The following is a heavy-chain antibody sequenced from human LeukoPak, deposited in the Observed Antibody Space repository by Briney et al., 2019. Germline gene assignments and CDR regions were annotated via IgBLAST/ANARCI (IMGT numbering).Heavy chain of an antibody. CDR3: AKIEGKYQLANVPDH. Sequence: PGGSLKLSCAASGFTFSTYGMHWVRQAPGKGLGWVAFIRDDGNNKYYADFVKGRFTISRDDSKNTLYLHMNSLRTEDTAVYYCAKIEGKYQLANVPDHWGQGTLVTVSS. CDR1: GFTFSTYG. J-gene: IGHJ4*02. D-gene: IGHD2-2*01. V-gene: IGHV3-30*02. CDR2: IRDDGNNK.